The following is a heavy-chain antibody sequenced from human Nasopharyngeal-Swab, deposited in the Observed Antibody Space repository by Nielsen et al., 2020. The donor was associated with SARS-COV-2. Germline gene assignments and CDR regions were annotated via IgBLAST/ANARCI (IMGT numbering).Heavy chain of an antibody. D-gene: IGHD3-10*01. Sequence: WIRQPPGQGLEYVSAISSNGGSTYYADSVKGRFTISRDNSKNTLYLQMSSLRAEDTAVYYCVKVPYGSGSYPSYYFDYWGQGTLVTVSS. V-gene: IGHV3-64D*06. CDR3: VKVPYGSGSYPSYYFDY. J-gene: IGHJ4*02. CDR2: ISSNGGST.